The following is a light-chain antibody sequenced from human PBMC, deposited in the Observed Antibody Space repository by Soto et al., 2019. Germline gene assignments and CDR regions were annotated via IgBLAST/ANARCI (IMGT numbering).Light chain of an antibody. Sequence: QSVLTQPASVSGSPGQSSTISFTGTSSDVGGYDFVSWYQHHPGKAPKLMIYEVSNRPSGVSDRFSGSKSGNTASLTISGLQAEDEADYYCSSFTISSTLYVFGTGTKVTVL. V-gene: IGLV2-14*01. CDR1: SSDVGGYDF. J-gene: IGLJ1*01. CDR2: EVS. CDR3: SSFTISSTLYV.